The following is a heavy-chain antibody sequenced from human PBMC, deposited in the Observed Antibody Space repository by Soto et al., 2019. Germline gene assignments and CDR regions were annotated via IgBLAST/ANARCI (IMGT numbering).Heavy chain of an antibody. V-gene: IGHV1-8*01. CDR3: AKGTRVVVPADDAFDI. CDR1: GYTFTSYD. J-gene: IGHJ3*02. Sequence: ASVKVSCKASGYTFTSYDINWVRQATGQVLEWMGWMNPNSGNIGYAQKFQGRVTMTRNTSISTAYMELSSLRSEDTALYYCAKGTRVVVPADDAFDIWGQGTMVTVSS. CDR2: MNPNSGNI. D-gene: IGHD2-2*01.